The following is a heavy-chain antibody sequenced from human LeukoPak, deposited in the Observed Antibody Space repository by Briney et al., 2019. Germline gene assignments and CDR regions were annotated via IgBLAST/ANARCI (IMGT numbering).Heavy chain of an antibody. D-gene: IGHD6-13*01. CDR1: GYKFNAYW. Sequence: GESLKISCKGSGYKFNAYWIAWVRQMPGKGLEYMGIIYPGDSDTRYSPSFQGQVTISADKSISTAYLQWSSLEASDTAIYYCARAVAAGGNGYFDYWGQGTLVTVSS. J-gene: IGHJ4*02. V-gene: IGHV5-51*01. CDR3: ARAVAAGGNGYFDY. CDR2: IYPGDSDT.